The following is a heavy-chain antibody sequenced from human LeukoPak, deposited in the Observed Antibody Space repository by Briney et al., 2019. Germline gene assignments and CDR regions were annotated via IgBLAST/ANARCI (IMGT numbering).Heavy chain of an antibody. J-gene: IGHJ4*02. CDR2: IRFDGSNK. Sequence: GGSLRLSCAASGFTFSSSGMHWVRQAPGKGLEWVTFIRFDGSNKYYAGSVKGRFTISRDNSKNTLYLQMDSLRAEDTAVYYCANRVVPTAINGYWGQGTLVTVSS. CDR1: GFTFSSSG. CDR3: ANRVVPTAINGY. D-gene: IGHD2-2*01. V-gene: IGHV3-30*02.